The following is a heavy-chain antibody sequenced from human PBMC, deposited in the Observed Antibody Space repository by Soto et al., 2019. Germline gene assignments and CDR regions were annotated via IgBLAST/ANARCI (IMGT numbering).Heavy chain of an antibody. Sequence: GGSLSLSCAASGFTFSSYSMNWVRQAPGKGLEWVSPISSSSSYIYYADSVKGRFTISRDNAKNSLYLQMNSLRAEDTAVYYCARDLGAGYYDFWSGYSDAFDIWGQGTMVTVSS. D-gene: IGHD3-3*01. CDR2: ISSSSSYI. CDR1: GFTFSSYS. J-gene: IGHJ3*02. V-gene: IGHV3-21*01. CDR3: ARDLGAGYYDFWSGYSDAFDI.